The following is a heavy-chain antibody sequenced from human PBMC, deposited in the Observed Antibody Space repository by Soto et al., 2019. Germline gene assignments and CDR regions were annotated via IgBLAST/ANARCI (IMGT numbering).Heavy chain of an antibody. CDR3: ARAFIAVAGPGIYYYYGMDV. CDR1: GFTFSSYG. J-gene: IGHJ6*02. D-gene: IGHD6-19*01. CDR2: IWYDGSNK. Sequence: GGSLRLSCAASGFTFSSYGMHWVRQAPGKGLEWVAVIWYDGSNKYYADSVKGRFTISRDNSKNTLYLQMNSLRAEDTAVYYCARAFIAVAGPGIYYYYGMDVWGQGTTVTVS. V-gene: IGHV3-33*01.